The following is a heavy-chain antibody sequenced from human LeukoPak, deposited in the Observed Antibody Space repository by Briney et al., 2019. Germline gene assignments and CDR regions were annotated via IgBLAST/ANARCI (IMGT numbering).Heavy chain of an antibody. Sequence: GGSLRLSCAASGFIFSDYWLSWVRQAPGKGLEWVANIRRDGSETHYVDSAKGRFTVSRDNAEKLVYLHMTSLRAEDTAMYFCAREGHSSGSLGDYWGQGILVTVSS. CDR3: AREGHSSGSLGDY. D-gene: IGHD6-19*01. CDR1: GFIFSDYW. V-gene: IGHV3-7*03. J-gene: IGHJ4*02. CDR2: IRRDGSET.